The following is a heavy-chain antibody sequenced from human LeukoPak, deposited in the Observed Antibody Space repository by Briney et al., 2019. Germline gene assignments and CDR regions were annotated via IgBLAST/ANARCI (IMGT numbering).Heavy chain of an antibody. CDR2: TNRNGGIT. V-gene: IGHV3-20*01. CDR1: GFTFGDYG. D-gene: IGHD1-7*01. Sequence: GGSLRLSCAGSGFTFGDYGMSWVRHAPGRGLEWVSGTNRNGGITGYADSVKGRFTISRDNAKNSLYLQMNSLRAGDSALYHCARKGLGGELGGFDLWSQGTLVTVSS. CDR3: ARKGLGGELGGFDL. J-gene: IGHJ5*02.